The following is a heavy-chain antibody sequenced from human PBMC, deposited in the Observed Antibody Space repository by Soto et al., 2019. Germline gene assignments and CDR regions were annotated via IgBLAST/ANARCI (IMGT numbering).Heavy chain of an antibody. CDR3: ARGRKDHPTAYYYGKDV. J-gene: IGHJ6*02. V-gene: IGHV4-59*01. CDR2: IYYSGST. CDR1: GGSISSYY. Sequence: PSDTLSLTCTVSGGSISSYYWSWIRQPPGKGLEWIGYIYYSGSTNYNPSLKSRVTISVDTSKNQFSLKLSSVTAADTAVYYCARGRKDHPTAYYYGKDVWGQGTTVTVPS.